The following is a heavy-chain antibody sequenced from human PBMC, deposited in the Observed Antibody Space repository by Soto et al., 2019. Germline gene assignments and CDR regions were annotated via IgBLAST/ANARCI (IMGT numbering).Heavy chain of an antibody. V-gene: IGHV4-59*01. CDR3: ARAVLPATAPFDY. Sequence: PSETLSLTCIVSGGSISSYYWSWIRQPPGKGLEWIGYIYYSGSTNYNPSLKSRVTISVDTSKNQFSLKLSSVTAVDTAVYYCARAVLPATAPFDYWGQGTLVTVSS. J-gene: IGHJ4*02. CDR2: IYYSGST. CDR1: GGSISSYY. D-gene: IGHD2-2*01.